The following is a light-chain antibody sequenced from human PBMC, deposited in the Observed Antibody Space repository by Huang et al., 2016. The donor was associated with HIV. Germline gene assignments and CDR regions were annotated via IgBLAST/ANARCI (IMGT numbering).Light chain of an antibody. J-gene: IGKJ3*01. CDR2: GAH. Sequence: EIVLTQSPGTLSLSPGERATLSCRASQSVSSNYLAWFQQKRGQAPRLLIYGAHNRATGIPDRFNGRGSGTDCTLTIDRLQSEDCAVYYCQQYGGSPPFTFGPGIKVDIK. V-gene: IGKV3-20*01. CDR3: QQYGGSPPFT. CDR1: QSVSSNY.